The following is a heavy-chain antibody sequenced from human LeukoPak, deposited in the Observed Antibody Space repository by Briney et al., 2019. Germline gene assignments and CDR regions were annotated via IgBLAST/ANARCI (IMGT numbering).Heavy chain of an antibody. Sequence: ASVKVSCKASGGTFSSYAISWVRQAPGQGLEWMGWMHPNSGGTNYAQKFQGRVTMTRDTSISTAYMELSRLRSDDTAVYYCFAYDSDTTSLDYWGQGTLVTVSS. V-gene: IGHV1-2*02. CDR3: FAYDSDTTSLDY. CDR2: MHPNSGGT. D-gene: IGHD3-22*01. J-gene: IGHJ4*02. CDR1: GGTFSSYA.